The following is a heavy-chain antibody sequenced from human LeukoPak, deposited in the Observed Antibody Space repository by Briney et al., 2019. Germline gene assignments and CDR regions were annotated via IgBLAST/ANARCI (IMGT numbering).Heavy chain of an antibody. V-gene: IGHV3-66*01. CDR3: AREEVGVYDSSGYYFDY. D-gene: IGHD3-22*01. CDR2: IYSGGST. CDR1: GFTLSSNY. J-gene: IGHJ4*02. Sequence: PGGSLRLSCAASGFTLSSNYMSWVRQAPGKGREWVSVIYSGGSTYYADSVKGRFTISRDNSKNTLYLQMNSLRAEDTSVYYCAREEVGVYDSSGYYFDYWGQGTLVTVSS.